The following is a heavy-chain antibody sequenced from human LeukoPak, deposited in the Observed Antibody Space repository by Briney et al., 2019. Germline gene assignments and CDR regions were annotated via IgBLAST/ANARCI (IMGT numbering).Heavy chain of an antibody. D-gene: IGHD6-19*01. CDR2: INQDGSEK. J-gene: IGHJ5*02. Sequence: GGSLRLSCVASGFTLGVYWMTWVRQGPGKGLECVANINQDGSEKNYVDSVKGRFSVSRDNAKNSLFLYINSLRVEDTAIYYCARGIPVAGKRSWFDPWGQGTLVTVSS. CDR3: ARGIPVAGKRSWFDP. CDR1: GFTLGVYW. V-gene: IGHV3-7*04.